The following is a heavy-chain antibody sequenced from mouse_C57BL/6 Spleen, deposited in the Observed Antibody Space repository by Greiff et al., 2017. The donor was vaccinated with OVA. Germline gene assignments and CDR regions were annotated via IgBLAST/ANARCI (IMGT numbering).Heavy chain of an antibody. Sequence: EVQLQESGPGLVKPSQSLSLTCSVTGYSITSGYYWNWIRQFPGNKLEWMGYISYDGSNNYNPSLKNRISITRDTSKNQFFLKLNSVTTEDTATYYCARDWGLRWYFDVWGTGTTVTVSS. CDR3: ARDWGLRWYFDV. CDR1: GYSITSGYY. D-gene: IGHD2-4*01. J-gene: IGHJ1*03. V-gene: IGHV3-6*01. CDR2: ISYDGSN.